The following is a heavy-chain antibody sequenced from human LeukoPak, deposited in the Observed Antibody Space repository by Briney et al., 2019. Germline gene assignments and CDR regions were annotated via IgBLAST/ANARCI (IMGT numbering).Heavy chain of an antibody. CDR3: ARPAEHDYGNNNYYYGMDV. V-gene: IGHV1-8*01. Sequence: ASVKVSCKASGYTFTSYDINWVRQATGQGLEWMGWMNPNSGNTGYAQKFQGRVTMTTDTSTSTAYMELRSLRSDDTAVYYCARPAEHDYGNNNYYYGMDVWGQGTTVTVSS. CDR1: GYTFTSYD. CDR2: MNPNSGNT. J-gene: IGHJ6*02. D-gene: IGHD4-17*01.